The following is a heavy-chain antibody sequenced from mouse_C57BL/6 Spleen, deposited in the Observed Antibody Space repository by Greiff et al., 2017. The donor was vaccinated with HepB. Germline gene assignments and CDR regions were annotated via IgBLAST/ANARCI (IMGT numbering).Heavy chain of an antibody. D-gene: IGHD1-1*02. J-gene: IGHJ3*01. V-gene: IGHV5-17*01. Sequence: DVQLVESGGGLVKPGGSLKLSCAASGFTFSDYGMHWVRQAPEKGLEWVAYISSGSSTIYYADTVKGRFTISRDNAKNTLFLQMTSLRSEDTAMYYCARPGWAYWGQGTLVTVSA. CDR3: ARPGWAY. CDR2: ISSGSSTI. CDR1: GFTFSDYG.